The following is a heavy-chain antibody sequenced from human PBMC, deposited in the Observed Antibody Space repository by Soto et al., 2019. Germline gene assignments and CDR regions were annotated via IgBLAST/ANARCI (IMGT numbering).Heavy chain of an antibody. Sequence: QVQLVQSGAEVKKPGSSVKVTCKASGGTFSSYAISWVRQAPGQGLEWMGGLIPIFGTANYAQKFQGRVTITADESTSTAYMELSSLRSEDTAVYYCARXLRXXXXXLXWYFDLWGRGTLVTVSS. CDR2: LIPIFGTA. V-gene: IGHV1-69*12. CDR1: GGTFSSYA. CDR3: ARXLRXXXXXLXWYFDL. J-gene: IGHJ2*01.